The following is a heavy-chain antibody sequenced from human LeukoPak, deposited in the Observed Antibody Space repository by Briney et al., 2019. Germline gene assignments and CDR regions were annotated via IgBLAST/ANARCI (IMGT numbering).Heavy chain of an antibody. Sequence: PGGSLRLSCAASGFTFNTYSMNWVRQAPGKGLEWVSSISSSSSYIYYADSVKGRFTISRDNAKNSLYLQMNSLRAEDTAVYYCARDGGEWEQDYWGQGTLVTVSS. CDR2: ISSSSSYI. J-gene: IGHJ4*02. D-gene: IGHD1-26*01. V-gene: IGHV3-21*01. CDR3: ARDGGEWEQDY. CDR1: GFTFNTYS.